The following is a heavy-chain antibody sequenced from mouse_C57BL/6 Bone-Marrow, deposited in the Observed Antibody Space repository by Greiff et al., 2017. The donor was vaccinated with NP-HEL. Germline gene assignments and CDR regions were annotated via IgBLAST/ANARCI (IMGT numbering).Heavy chain of an antibody. D-gene: IGHD2-5*01. J-gene: IGHJ2*01. CDR1: GYSFTGYF. CDR2: INPYNGDT. Sequence: EVQLVESGPELVKPGDSVKISCKASGYSFTGYFMNWVMQSHGKSLEWIGRINPYNGDTFYNQKFKGKATLTVDKSSSTAHMELRSLTSEDSAVYYCARHSYSNYVVDYWGQGTTLTVSS. V-gene: IGHV1-20*01. CDR3: ARHSYSNYVVDY.